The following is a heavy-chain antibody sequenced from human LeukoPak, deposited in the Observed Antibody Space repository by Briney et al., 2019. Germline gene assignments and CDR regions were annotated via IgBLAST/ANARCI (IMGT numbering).Heavy chain of an antibody. CDR1: GFTFSSYG. CDR3: AKDPYYYGSGSHSGSWFDP. J-gene: IGHJ5*02. D-gene: IGHD3-10*01. Sequence: GGSLRLSCAASGFTFSSYGMHWVRQAPGKGLEWVAFIRYDGSNKYYADSVKGRFTISRDNSKNTLYLQMNSLRAEDTAVYYCAKDPYYYGSGSHSGSWFDPWGQGTLVTVSS. V-gene: IGHV3-30*02. CDR2: IRYDGSNK.